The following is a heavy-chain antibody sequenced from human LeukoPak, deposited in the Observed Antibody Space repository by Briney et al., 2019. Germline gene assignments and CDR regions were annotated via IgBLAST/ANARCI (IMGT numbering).Heavy chain of an antibody. Sequence: PGGSLRLSCAASGFTFSSYAMSWVRQAPGKGLEWVSAISSGAGSTYYADSVKGRFTISRDNFKNTLYLQMNSLRAEDTAVYYCAKDRGHVGATIGGDAFDIWGQGTMVTVSS. D-gene: IGHD1-26*01. CDR2: ISSGAGST. CDR1: GFTFSSYA. CDR3: AKDRGHVGATIGGDAFDI. J-gene: IGHJ3*02. V-gene: IGHV3-23*01.